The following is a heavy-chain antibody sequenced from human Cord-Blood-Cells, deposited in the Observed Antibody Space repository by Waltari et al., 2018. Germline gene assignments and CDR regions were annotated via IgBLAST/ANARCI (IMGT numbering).Heavy chain of an antibody. CDR1: GFSLSTSGMC. D-gene: IGHD6-6*01. V-gene: IGHV2-70*01. CDR3: ARMGYSSSYFDY. Sequence: QVTLRESGPALVKPIQTLTLTCTFSGFSLSTSGMCVSWIRQPPGKALEWLALIDLDDDKYYSTSLKTRLTISKDTSKNQVVLTRTNMDPVDTATYYCARMGYSSSYFDYWGQGTLVTVSS. J-gene: IGHJ4*02. CDR2: IDLDDDK.